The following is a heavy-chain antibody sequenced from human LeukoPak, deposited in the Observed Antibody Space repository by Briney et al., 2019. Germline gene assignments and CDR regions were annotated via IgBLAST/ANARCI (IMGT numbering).Heavy chain of an antibody. J-gene: IGHJ5*02. CDR3: ARSGAYCSGGSCQGNWFDP. CDR2: INPSGGIT. D-gene: IGHD2-15*01. V-gene: IGHV1-46*01. CDR1: GYTFTSYY. Sequence: ATVKVSCKASGYTFTSYYMHWVRQAPGQGLEWMGIINPSGGITSYAQTFQGRVTMTRDMTTSTVYMELSSLRSEDTAVDYCARSGAYCSGGSCQGNWFDPWGQGTLVTVSS.